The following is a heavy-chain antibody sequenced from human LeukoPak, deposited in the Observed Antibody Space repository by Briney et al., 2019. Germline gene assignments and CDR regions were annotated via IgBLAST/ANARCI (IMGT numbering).Heavy chain of an antibody. D-gene: IGHD6-19*01. J-gene: IGHJ4*02. CDR2: IYYSGST. Sequence: PSETLSLTCTVSGGSISSYYWSWIRQPPGKGLEWIGYIYYSGSTNYNPSLKSRVTISVDTSKNQFSLKLSSVTAADTAVYYCARGSGYSSGWYPDYWGQGTLVTVSS. CDR1: GGSISSYY. CDR3: ARGSGYSSGWYPDY. V-gene: IGHV4-59*01.